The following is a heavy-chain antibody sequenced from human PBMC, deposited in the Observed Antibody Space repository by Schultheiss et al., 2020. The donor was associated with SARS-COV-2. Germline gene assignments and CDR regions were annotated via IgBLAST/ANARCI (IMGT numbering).Heavy chain of an antibody. CDR1: EFYVSAYY. Sequence: GGSLRLSCAASEFYVSAYYMSWVRQAPGKGLEWVSYISSSSSTIYYADSVKGRFTISRDNAKNSLYLQMNSLRAEDTAVYYCAKEEQWLVLGFDYWGQGTLVTVSS. V-gene: IGHV3-11*04. CDR3: AKEEQWLVLGFDY. D-gene: IGHD6-19*01. CDR2: ISSSSSTI. J-gene: IGHJ4*02.